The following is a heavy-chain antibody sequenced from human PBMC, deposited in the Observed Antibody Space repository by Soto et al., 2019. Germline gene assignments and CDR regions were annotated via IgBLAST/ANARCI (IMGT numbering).Heavy chain of an antibody. Sequence: PSETLSLTCTVSGGSISSCYWSWIRQPPGKGLEWIGYIYYSGSTNYNPSLKSRVTISVDTSKNQFSLKLSSVTAADTAVYYCARRSIVATIDYYYYYMDVWGKGTTVTVSS. CDR2: IYYSGST. CDR1: GGSISSCY. J-gene: IGHJ6*03. V-gene: IGHV4-59*01. D-gene: IGHD5-12*01. CDR3: ARRSIVATIDYYYYYMDV.